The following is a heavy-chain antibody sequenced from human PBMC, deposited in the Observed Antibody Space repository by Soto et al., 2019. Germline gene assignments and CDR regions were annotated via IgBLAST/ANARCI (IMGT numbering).Heavy chain of an antibody. CDR3: AKDRSDSSSPGGYYYYYGMDV. Sequence: PGGSLRLSCAASGFRFSAYAMIWVRQPPGKGLEWVSAISGSGVSIAYADSVKGRFTISRDNPENTLYLQMNGLRAEDTAVYYCAKDRSDSSSPGGYYYYYGMDVWGQGTTVTVSS. D-gene: IGHD6-6*01. J-gene: IGHJ6*02. CDR1: GFRFSAYA. V-gene: IGHV3-23*01. CDR2: ISGSGVSI.